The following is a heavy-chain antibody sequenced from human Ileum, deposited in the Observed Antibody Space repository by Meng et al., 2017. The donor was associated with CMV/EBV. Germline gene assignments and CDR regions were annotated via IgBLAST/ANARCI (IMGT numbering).Heavy chain of an antibody. Sequence: GGSLRLSCAASGFTFSDFYMSWIRQAPGKVLEWISYIGSGGSPTYYVDSVKGRFTISRDNAKNSLYLQMNSLRAEDTAVYYCARSGGTGVVVAGATVEFDYWGLGTLVTVSS. V-gene: IGHV3-11*04. CDR1: GFTFSDFY. D-gene: IGHD2-15*01. J-gene: IGHJ4*02. CDR3: ARSGGTGVVVAGATVEFDY. CDR2: IGSGGSPT.